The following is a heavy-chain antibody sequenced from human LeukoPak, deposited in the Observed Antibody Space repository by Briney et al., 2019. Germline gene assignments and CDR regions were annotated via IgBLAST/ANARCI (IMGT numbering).Heavy chain of an antibody. J-gene: IGHJ4*02. CDR1: GFTFSNYW. CDR2: IKQDGSEK. D-gene: IGHD1-14*01. Sequence: GGSLRLSCAASGFTFSNYWMSWIRQAPGKGLEWVANIKQDGSEKYYVGSVKGRFTISRDNADNSLYLQMNSLRAEDTAVYYCARLRTFDYWGQGTLVTVSS. CDR3: ARLRTFDY. V-gene: IGHV3-7*03.